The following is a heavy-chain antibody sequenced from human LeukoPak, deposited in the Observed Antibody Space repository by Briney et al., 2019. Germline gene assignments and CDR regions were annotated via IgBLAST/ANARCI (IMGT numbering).Heavy chain of an antibody. CDR1: GYTVTSYY. V-gene: IGHV1-46*01. CDR3: ASVYNYGMDV. J-gene: IGHJ6*02. CDR2: PNPSGGST. Sequence: GASVKVSCKASGYTVTSYYMHWVRQAPGQGLEWMGIPNPSGGSTSYAQKFQGRATLTRATSTSTVYMELSSLRSEDTAVYYCASVYNYGMDVWGQGTTVIVSS.